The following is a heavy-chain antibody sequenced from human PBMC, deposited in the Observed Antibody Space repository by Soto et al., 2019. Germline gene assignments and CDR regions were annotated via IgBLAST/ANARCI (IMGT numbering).Heavy chain of an antibody. J-gene: IGHJ4*02. CDR3: ARLPRGYSGYGDFEY. V-gene: IGHV4-34*01. CDR2: INHSVST. Sequence: QVQLQQWGAGLLKPSETLSLTCAVYGGSFSGYYWSWIRQPPGKGLEWIGEINHSVSTNYNPSLKSRVTISVDTSKNQFSLKLSSVTAADTAVYYCARLPRGYSGYGDFEYWGQGTLVTVSS. D-gene: IGHD5-12*01. CDR1: GGSFSGYY.